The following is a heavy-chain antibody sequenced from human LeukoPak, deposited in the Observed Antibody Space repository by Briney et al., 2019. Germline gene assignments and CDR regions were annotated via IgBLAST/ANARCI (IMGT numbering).Heavy chain of an antibody. J-gene: IGHJ4*02. CDR1: GFTFSSYG. CDR3: AKDGSVYCVY. V-gene: IGHV3-30*02. CDR2: IRYDGSNK. D-gene: IGHD3-22*01. Sequence: GGSLRLSCAASGFTFSSYGMHWVRQAPGKGLEWVAFIRYDGSNKYYADSVKGRFTISRDNSKNTLYLQMNSLRAEDTAVYYCAKDGSVYCVYWGRDPWSPSPQ.